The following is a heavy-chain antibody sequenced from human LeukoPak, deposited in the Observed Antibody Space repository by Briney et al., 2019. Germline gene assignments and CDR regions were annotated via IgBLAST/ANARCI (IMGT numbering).Heavy chain of an antibody. J-gene: IGHJ4*02. CDR3: ARGLGYYDSSGPWVYYFDY. D-gene: IGHD3-22*01. CDR2: KKPSSGNT. Sequence: ASVKVSCKASGYTFTSYDINWVRQATGQGLEWMGWKKPSSGNTGYAQKFQGRVTMTRNTSISTAYMELSSLRSEDTAVYYCARGLGYYDSSGPWVYYFDYWGQGTLVTVSS. V-gene: IGHV1-8*01. CDR1: GYTFTSYD.